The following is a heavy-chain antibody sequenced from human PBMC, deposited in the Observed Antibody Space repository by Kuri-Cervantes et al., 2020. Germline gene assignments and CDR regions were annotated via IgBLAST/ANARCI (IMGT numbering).Heavy chain of an antibody. CDR3: ASSGSYYPFDY. J-gene: IGHJ4*02. CDR1: GFTFGSYA. Sequence: GESLKISCAASGFTFGSYAMSWVRQAPGKGLEWVSAISGSGGSTYYADSVKGRFTISRDNSKNTLYLQMNSLRAEDTAVYYCASSGSYYPFDYWGQGTLVTVSS. V-gene: IGHV3-23*01. CDR2: ISGSGGST. D-gene: IGHD1-26*01.